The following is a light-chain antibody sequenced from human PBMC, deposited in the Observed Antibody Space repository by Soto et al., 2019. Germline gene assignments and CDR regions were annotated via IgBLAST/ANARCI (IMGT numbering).Light chain of an antibody. V-gene: IGKV3-20*01. CDR3: QQYGSSPRIT. CDR1: QSVSSRH. J-gene: IGKJ5*01. Sequence: EIVLTQSPGTLSLSHGESATVSCRAIQSVSSRHLAWYQQKPGQAPRLLIYGASSRATGIPDRFSGSGSGTDFTLTISGLEPEDFAVYYCQQYGSSPRITFGQGTRLEIK. CDR2: GAS.